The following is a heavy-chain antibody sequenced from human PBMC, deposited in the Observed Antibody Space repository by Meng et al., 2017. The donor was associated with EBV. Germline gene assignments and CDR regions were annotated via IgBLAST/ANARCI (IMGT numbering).Heavy chain of an antibody. CDR2: IYYTGST. D-gene: IGHD4-11*01. CDR3: ARGDYTNYPRWFDP. Sequence: QVQLQESGPGLVKPSDTLSLTCTVSGGSVNNESYYWGWIRQPPGKGLEYIGYIYYTGSTNYNSSLKSRVTISLDKSKNQFSLKLTSLTAADTAIYYCARGDYTNYPRWFDPWGQGTLVTVSS. CDR1: GGSVNNESYY. J-gene: IGHJ5*02. V-gene: IGHV4-61*01.